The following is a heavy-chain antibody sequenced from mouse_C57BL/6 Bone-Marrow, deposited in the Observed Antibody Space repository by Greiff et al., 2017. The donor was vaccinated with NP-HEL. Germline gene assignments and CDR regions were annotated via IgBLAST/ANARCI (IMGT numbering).Heavy chain of an antibody. D-gene: IGHD1-1*01. CDR3: AIFITTVVGGYYYAMDY. CDR2: IHPSDSDT. CDR1: GYTFTSYW. J-gene: IGHJ4*01. V-gene: IGHV1-74*01. Sequence: VKLKQPGAELVKPGASVKVSCKASGYTFTSYWMHWVKQRPGQGLEWIGRIHPSDSDTNYNQKFKGKATLTVDKSSSTAYMQLSSLTSEDSAVYYCAIFITTVVGGYYYAMDYWGQGTSVTVSS.